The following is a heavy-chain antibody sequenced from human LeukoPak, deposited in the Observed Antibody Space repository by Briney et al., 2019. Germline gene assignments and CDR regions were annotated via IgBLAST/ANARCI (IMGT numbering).Heavy chain of an antibody. CDR1: GGSFSGYY. D-gene: IGHD3-22*01. V-gene: IGHV4-34*01. J-gene: IGHJ5*02. Sequence: SETLSLTCAVSGGSFSGYYWSWIRQPPGKGLEWIGEINHSGSTNYNPSLKSRVTISVDTSKNQFSLKLSSVTAADTAVYYCARPGSSYYYDSSGYYSRWFDPWGQGTLVTVSS. CDR3: ARPGSSYYYDSSGYYSRWFDP. CDR2: INHSGST.